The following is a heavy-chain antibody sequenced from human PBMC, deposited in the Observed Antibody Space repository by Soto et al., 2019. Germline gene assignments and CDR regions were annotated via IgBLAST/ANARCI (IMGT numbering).Heavy chain of an antibody. CDR3: VRGGGGGLFDP. J-gene: IGHJ5*02. CDR1: GFTFSTYW. V-gene: IGHV3-11*06. D-gene: IGHD2-15*01. CDR2: ISPGSRYP. Sequence: GSLRLSCVVSGFTFSTYWMSWIRQAPGKGLEWLSYISPGSRYPAYADSVKGRFTISRDNAKRSLYLQMMSLTAEDTAIYYCVRGGGGGLFDPWGQGTMVTVSS.